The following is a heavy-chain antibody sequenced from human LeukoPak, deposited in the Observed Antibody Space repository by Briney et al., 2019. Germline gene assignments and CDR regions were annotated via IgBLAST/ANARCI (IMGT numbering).Heavy chain of an antibody. CDR2: INHSGST. V-gene: IGHV4-34*01. Sequence: SETLSVTCAVYGGSFSGYYWSWIRQPPGKGLEWIGEINHSGSTNYNPSLKSRVTISVDTSKNQFSLKLSSVTAADTAVYYCARAHSSGWTKPKYYFDYWGQGTLVTVSS. CDR1: GGSFSGYY. D-gene: IGHD6-19*01. CDR3: ARAHSSGWTKPKYYFDY. J-gene: IGHJ4*02.